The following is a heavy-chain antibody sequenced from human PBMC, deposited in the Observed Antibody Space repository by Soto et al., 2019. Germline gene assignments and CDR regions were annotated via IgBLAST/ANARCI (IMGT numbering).Heavy chain of an antibody. D-gene: IGHD5-12*01. J-gene: IGHJ4*02. CDR3: ARRRDGYIFDY. CDR2: IYYSGAT. Sequence: QVQLQESGPGLVKPSETLSLTCTVSGGSISNYYWTWVRQPPGKGLEWIGYIYYSGATNYNPSLESRVTISVDASKNQFSLRLGSVTAADTAVYYCARRRDGYIFDYWGQGTLVTVSS. V-gene: IGHV4-59*08. CDR1: GGSISNYY.